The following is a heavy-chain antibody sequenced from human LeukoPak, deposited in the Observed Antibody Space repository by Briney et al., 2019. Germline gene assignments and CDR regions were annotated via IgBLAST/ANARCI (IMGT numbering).Heavy chain of an antibody. CDR1: GFTFDDSV. D-gene: IGHD6-19*01. CDR2: INWDGART. J-gene: IGHJ4*02. CDR3: AKGRGGSGWYAEY. V-gene: IGHV3-43D*03. Sequence: GGSLRLSCAASGFTFDDSVMHWVRQAPGKALEWVSLINWDGARTYYADSVKGRFTISRDNSKDSLYLQMNSLRPEDTAWYYCAKGRGGSGWYAEYWGQGTLVTVSS.